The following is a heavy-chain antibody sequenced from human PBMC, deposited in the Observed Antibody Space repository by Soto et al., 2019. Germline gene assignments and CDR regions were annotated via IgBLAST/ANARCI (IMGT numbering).Heavy chain of an antibody. V-gene: IGHV4-31*03. Sequence: SETLSLTCTVSGGSISSGGYYWSWIRQHPGKGLEWIGYIYYSGSTYYNPSLKSRVTISVDTSKNQFSLKLSSVTAADTAVYYCARNPPRRDFGVATFLDVWGQGTTVTVSS. CDR1: GGSISSGGYY. D-gene: IGHD3-3*01. CDR2: IYYSGST. CDR3: ARNPPRRDFGVATFLDV. J-gene: IGHJ6*02.